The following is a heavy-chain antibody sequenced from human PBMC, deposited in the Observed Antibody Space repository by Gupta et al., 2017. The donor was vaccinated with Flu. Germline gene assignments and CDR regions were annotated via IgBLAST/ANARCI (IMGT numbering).Heavy chain of an antibody. V-gene: IGHV4-4*02. D-gene: IGHD4-17*01. CDR1: GGSISRGNW. CDR3: ARGPDGHGDYVPLGY. Sequence: QVQLQESGPGLVKPSGTLSLTCAVTGGSISRGNWWGWVRQPPGKGLEWIGEIYHSGSTNYNPSLKSRVTISVDKSKNQFSLKLSSVTAADTAVYYCARGPDGHGDYVPLGYWGQGTLVTVSS. CDR2: IYHSGST. J-gene: IGHJ4*02.